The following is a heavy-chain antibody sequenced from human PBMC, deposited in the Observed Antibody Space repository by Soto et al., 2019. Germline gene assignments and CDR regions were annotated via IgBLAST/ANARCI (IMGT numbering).Heavy chain of an antibody. Sequence: QVQLVQSGAEVKKPGASVKVSCTASGYTFTSYAMHWVRQAPGQRLEWMGWINAGNGNTKYSQKFQGRVNITRDTSASTAYMELSSRKAEVTAVYYCARGRYCGYDPVDYWGQGTLVTVSS. CDR1: GYTFTSYA. V-gene: IGHV1-3*01. J-gene: IGHJ4*02. CDR3: ARGRYCGYDPVDY. D-gene: IGHD5-12*01. CDR2: INAGNGNT.